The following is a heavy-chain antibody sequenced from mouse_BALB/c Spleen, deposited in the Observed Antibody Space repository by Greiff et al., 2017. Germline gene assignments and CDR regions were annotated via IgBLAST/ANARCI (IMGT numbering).Heavy chain of an antibody. CDR2: ILPGSGST. Sequence: QVQLKESGAELMKPGASVKISCKATGYTFSSYWIEWVKQRPGHGLEWIGEILPGSGSTNYNEKFKGKATFTADTSSNTAYMQLSSLTSEDSAVYYCARDYGNYNYAMDYWGQGTSVTVSS. CDR3: ARDYGNYNYAMDY. D-gene: IGHD2-1*01. V-gene: IGHV1-9*01. J-gene: IGHJ4*01. CDR1: GYTFSSYW.